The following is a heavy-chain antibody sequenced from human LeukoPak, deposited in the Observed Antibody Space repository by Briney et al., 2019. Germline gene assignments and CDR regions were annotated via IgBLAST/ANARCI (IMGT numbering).Heavy chain of an antibody. Sequence: ASVKVSCKASGYTCTSYGISWVRQAPGQGLEWMGWINPKSGGTNSAQKFQGRVTMTRDTSVSTAYMELSRLRSDDTAVYYCARDHCTSSGCYEYYYYGMDVWGQGTTVTVSS. CDR3: ARDHCTSSGCYEYYYYGMDV. CDR1: GYTCTSYG. V-gene: IGHV1-2*02. D-gene: IGHD2-2*01. CDR2: INPKSGGT. J-gene: IGHJ6*02.